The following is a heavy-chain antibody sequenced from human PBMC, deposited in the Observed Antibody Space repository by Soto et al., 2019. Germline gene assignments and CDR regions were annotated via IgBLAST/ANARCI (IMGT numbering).Heavy chain of an antibody. Sequence: QVQLVQSGDEVKKPGASVKVSCKDSGYIFVNYGIAWVRQAPGQGLGWMGWISPYTGNTHSASKVHGRLTMTTDTSTSTAYMDLGSLTSDDTAVYYCVMVDNYVTPTPQDVWGQGTTVTVSS. J-gene: IGHJ6*02. V-gene: IGHV1-18*01. CDR3: VMVDNYVTPTPQDV. CDR1: GYIFVNYG. D-gene: IGHD3-16*01. CDR2: ISPYTGNT.